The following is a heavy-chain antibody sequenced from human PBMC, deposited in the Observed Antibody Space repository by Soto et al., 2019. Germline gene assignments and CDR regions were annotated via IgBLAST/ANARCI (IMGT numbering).Heavy chain of an antibody. CDR1: GYAFTSYG. J-gene: IGHJ3*02. D-gene: IGHD3-16*02. CDR3: ARGRYDYIWGSYRYPDAFDI. V-gene: IGHV1-18*01. Sequence: ASVKVSCKASGYAFTSYGMSWVRQAPGQGLEWMGWISAYSGNTNYAQKLQGRVTLTTDTSTSTAYMELRSLRSDDTAVYYCARGRYDYIWGSYRYPDAFDIWGQGTMVTVSS. CDR2: ISAYSGNT.